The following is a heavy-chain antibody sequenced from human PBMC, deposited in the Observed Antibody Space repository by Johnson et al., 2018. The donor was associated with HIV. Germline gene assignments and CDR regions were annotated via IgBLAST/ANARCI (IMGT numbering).Heavy chain of an antibody. CDR3: AREKRWGLMITCGGPHAFDI. D-gene: IGHD3-16*01. CDR2: ISLDGGAI. J-gene: IGHJ3*02. CDR1: GFSFNDYA. Sequence: QVQLVESGGGVVQPGRSLRLSCSASGFSFNDYAMHWVRQAPGKGLEWVAVISLDGGAIYYADSVEGRFTISRDNSRDTLSLQMNSLRAEDTAVYYCAREKRWGLMITCGGPHAFDIWGQGTMVTVSS. V-gene: IGHV3-30-3*01.